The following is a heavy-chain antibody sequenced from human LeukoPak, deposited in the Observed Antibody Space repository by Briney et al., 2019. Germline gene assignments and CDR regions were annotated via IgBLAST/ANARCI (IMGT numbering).Heavy chain of an antibody. CDR3: ARDLLLVRGPTYYYGMDV. CDR2: INWNGGST. V-gene: IGHV3-20*04. Sequence: GGSLRLSCAASGFTFDDYGMSWVRQAPGKGLEWVSGINWNGGSTGYADSVKGRFTISRDNAKNSLYLQMNSLRAEDTAVYYCARDLLLVRGPTYYYGMDVWGQGTTVTVSS. J-gene: IGHJ6*02. D-gene: IGHD3-10*01. CDR1: GFTFDDYG.